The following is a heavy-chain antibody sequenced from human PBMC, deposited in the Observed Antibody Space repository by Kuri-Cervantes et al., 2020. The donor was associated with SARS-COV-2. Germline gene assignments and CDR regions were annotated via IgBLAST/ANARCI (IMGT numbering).Heavy chain of an antibody. Sequence: GSLRLSCTVSGGSISTYYWSWIRQPPGKGLEWIGYLYYSGSTNYNPSLKSRVTISVDTSKNQFSLKLSSVTAADTVVYYCARGEGIVLVVYALAFDIWGQGTMVTVSS. CDR2: LYYSGST. J-gene: IGHJ3*02. CDR1: GGSISTYY. V-gene: IGHV4-59*12. D-gene: IGHD2-8*02. CDR3: ARGEGIVLVVYALAFDI.